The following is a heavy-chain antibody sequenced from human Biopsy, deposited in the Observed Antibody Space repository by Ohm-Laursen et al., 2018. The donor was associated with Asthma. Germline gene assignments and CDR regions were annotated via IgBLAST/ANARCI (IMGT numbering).Heavy chain of an antibody. Sequence: SVKVSCKTSGYTFNSAGITWVRQAPGQGLEWMGWTSVYNGNTKVAQKLQDRVTMITDTSTSTAYMELRSLRSDDMAVYFCARAVDYSHYYGIDVWGQGTTVTVS. CDR2: TSVYNGNT. CDR1: GYTFNSAG. J-gene: IGHJ6*02. D-gene: IGHD3-10*01. V-gene: IGHV1-18*03. CDR3: ARAVDYSHYYGIDV.